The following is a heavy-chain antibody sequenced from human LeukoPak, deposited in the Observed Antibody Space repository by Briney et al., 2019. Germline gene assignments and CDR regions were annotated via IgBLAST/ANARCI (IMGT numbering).Heavy chain of an antibody. CDR2: IYSDGST. V-gene: IGHV3-53*01. CDR3: VFEVAGVDY. CDR1: GFIVSGDF. Sequence: GGSLRLSCAASGFIVSGDFMSWVRQAPGKGLEWVSVIYSDGSTYYADSVKGRFTISRDNSKNTLDLQMTGLRAEDTAVYYCVFEVAGVDYWGQGTLVTVSS. D-gene: IGHD2-21*01. J-gene: IGHJ4*02.